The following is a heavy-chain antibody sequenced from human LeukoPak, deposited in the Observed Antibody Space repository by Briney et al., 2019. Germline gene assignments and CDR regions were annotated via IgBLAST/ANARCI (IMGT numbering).Heavy chain of an antibody. CDR1: GYTFTSYG. D-gene: IGHD3-22*01. V-gene: IGHV1-46*01. Sequence: ASVKVSCKASGYTFTSYGISWVRQAPGQGLEWMGIINPSGGSTSYAQKFQGRVTMTRDTSTSTVYMELSSLRSEDTAVYYCARVRSGYWFDPWGQGTLVTVSS. J-gene: IGHJ5*02. CDR3: ARVRSGYWFDP. CDR2: INPSGGST.